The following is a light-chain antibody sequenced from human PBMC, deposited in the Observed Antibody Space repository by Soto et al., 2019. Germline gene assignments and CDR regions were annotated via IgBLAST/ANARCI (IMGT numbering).Light chain of an antibody. CDR1: SSDVGVYNY. J-gene: IGLJ1*01. V-gene: IGLV2-14*01. CDR3: SSYKSSSTPYV. Sequence: QSALTQPASVSGSPGQSITISCTGTSSDVGVYNYVSWYQQHPGKVPKRVIYDVSNRPSGVSNRFSGSKSGNTASLTLSGLQAEDEADYYCSSYKSSSTPYVFGTGTKVTVL. CDR2: DVS.